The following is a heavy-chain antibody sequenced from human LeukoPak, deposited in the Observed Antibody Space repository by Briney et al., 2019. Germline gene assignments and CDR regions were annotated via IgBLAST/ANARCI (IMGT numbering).Heavy chain of an antibody. CDR3: ARVYGSGSSDYMDV. J-gene: IGHJ6*03. V-gene: IGHV1-18*01. Sequence: ASVEVSCKASGYTFTSYGISWVRQAPGQGLEWMGWISAYNGNTNYAQKLQGRVTMTTDTSTSTAYMELRSLRSDDTAVYYCARVYGSGSSDYMDVWGKGTTVTISS. D-gene: IGHD3-10*01. CDR2: ISAYNGNT. CDR1: GYTFTSYG.